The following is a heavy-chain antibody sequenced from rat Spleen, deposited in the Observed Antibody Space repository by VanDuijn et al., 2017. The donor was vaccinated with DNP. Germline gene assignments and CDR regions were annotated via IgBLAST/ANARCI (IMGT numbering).Heavy chain of an antibody. CDR2: ISYDGSDT. CDR3: AGRPPPTRGPFDY. V-gene: IGHV5-7*01. D-gene: IGHD1-4*01. J-gene: IGHJ2*01. Sequence: EEQLVESGGGLVQPGRSLKLSCAVSGITFSDHNMAWVRQAPKKSLEWVATISYDGSDTYYRDSVKGQFTISSDNAKSTLYLQMDSLRSEDTATYYCAGRPPPTRGPFDYWGQGVTVTVSS. CDR1: GITFSDHN.